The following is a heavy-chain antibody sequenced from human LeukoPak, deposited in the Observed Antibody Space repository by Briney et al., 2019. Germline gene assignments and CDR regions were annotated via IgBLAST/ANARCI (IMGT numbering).Heavy chain of an antibody. CDR2: IRGSGGST. J-gene: IGHJ4*02. CDR1: GFTFISYA. V-gene: IGHV3-23*01. D-gene: IGHD6-13*01. CDR3: AKQISSWYEFDY. Sequence: PGGSLRLSCAASGFTFISYAMSWVRQAPGKGLEWVSAIRGSGGSTYYADSVKGRFTISRDNSKNTLYLQMNSLRAEDTAVYYCAKQISSWYEFDYWGQGTLVTVSS.